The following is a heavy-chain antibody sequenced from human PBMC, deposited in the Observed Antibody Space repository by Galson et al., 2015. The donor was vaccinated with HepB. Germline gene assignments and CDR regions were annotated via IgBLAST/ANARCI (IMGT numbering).Heavy chain of an antibody. D-gene: IGHD3-16*01. CDR3: ARKGGGTWYVDY. Sequence: SLRLSCAASGFTFNIYTMNWVRQVLGKELEWVSTISPSGSTTYYADSVKGRFTISRDNSRNTLYLQMNSLRAEDTAIYYCARKGGGTWYVDYWGQGTLVTVSS. CDR2: ISPSGSTT. J-gene: IGHJ4*02. CDR1: GFTFNIYT. V-gene: IGHV3-23*01.